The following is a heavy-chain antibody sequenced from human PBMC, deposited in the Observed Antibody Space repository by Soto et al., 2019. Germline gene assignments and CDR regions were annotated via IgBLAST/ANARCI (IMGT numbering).Heavy chain of an antibody. D-gene: IGHD5-12*01. J-gene: IGHJ4*02. CDR1: GGTFSSYA. CDR3: ASSGYSGYDSGY. CDR2: IIPIFGTA. Sequence: ASVKVSCKASGGTFSSYAISWVRQAPGQGLEWMGGIIPIFGTANYAQKFQGRVTITADESTSTAYMELSSLRSEDTAVYYCASSGYSGYDSGYWGQGTLVTVSS. V-gene: IGHV1-69*13.